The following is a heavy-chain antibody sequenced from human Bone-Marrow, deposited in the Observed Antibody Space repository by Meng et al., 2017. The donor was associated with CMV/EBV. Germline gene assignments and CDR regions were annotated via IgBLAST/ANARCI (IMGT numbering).Heavy chain of an antibody. CDR3: TRDHSSSSEFYYYYGMDV. Sequence: GESLKISCAASGFTFNSYGMHWVRQAPGKGLEWVAVIWYDGGKKYYADSVKGRFTISRDNSKNTLYLQMNSLRAEDTALYYCTRDHSSSSEFYYYYGMDVWGQGTTVTVSS. CDR2: IWYDGGKK. D-gene: IGHD6-6*01. V-gene: IGHV3-33*01. J-gene: IGHJ6*02. CDR1: GFTFNSYG.